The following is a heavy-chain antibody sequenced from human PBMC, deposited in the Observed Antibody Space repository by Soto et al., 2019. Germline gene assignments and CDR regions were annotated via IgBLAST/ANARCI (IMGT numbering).Heavy chain of an antibody. CDR3: AMSIGSSSFYFDF. Sequence: QVQLVQSGAEVKKPGSSVKVSCKASVGTFSNYAISWVRQAPGQGLEWMGGFIPVFGTTHYAQKFEGRVTITADDSTNTDMELRGLRSEDTALYYCAMSIGSSSFYFDFWGQGTLITVSS. D-gene: IGHD6-6*01. V-gene: IGHV1-69*01. CDR1: VGTFSNYA. J-gene: IGHJ4*02. CDR2: FIPVFGTT.